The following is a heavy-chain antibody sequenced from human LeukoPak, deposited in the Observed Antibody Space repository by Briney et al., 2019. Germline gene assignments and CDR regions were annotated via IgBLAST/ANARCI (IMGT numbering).Heavy chain of an antibody. D-gene: IGHD3-10*01. Sequence: PGGSLRLSCAASGFTFDDYAMHWVRQAPGKGLEWVSGISWNSGSIGYADSVKGRFTISRDSAKNSLYLQMNSLRAEDTAWYYCAKDLDAGTYYGMDVWDQGTTVTVSS. J-gene: IGHJ6*02. CDR3: AKDLDAGTYYGMDV. CDR1: GFTFDDYA. V-gene: IGHV3-9*01. CDR2: ISWNSGSI.